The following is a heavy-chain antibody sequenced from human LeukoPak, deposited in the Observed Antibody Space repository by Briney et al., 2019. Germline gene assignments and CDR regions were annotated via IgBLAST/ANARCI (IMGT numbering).Heavy chain of an antibody. CDR3: AKDVVRGYDSRIAVAGTRGFDAFDI. Sequence: GGSLRLSCAASGFTFSSYAMSWVRQAPGKGLEWVSAISVSGVSTYYAHSVKGPFTISRDNSKNTLYLQMNSLRAEDTAVYYCAKDVVRGYDSRIAVAGTRGFDAFDIWGQGTMVTVSS. CDR1: GFTFSSYA. V-gene: IGHV3-23*01. J-gene: IGHJ3*02. CDR2: ISVSGVST. D-gene: IGHD6-19*01.